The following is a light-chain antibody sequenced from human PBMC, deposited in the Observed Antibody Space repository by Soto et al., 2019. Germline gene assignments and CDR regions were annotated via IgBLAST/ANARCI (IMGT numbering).Light chain of an antibody. J-gene: IGKJ3*01. V-gene: IGKV3-20*01. CDR2: GAS. Sequence: EIVLTQSPGTLSLSPGERATLSCRASQSVSSGYLAWYQQKPGQSPRLLIYGASTRATGIPDRFSGSWSGTDVILTITRLEPEDSAVYYCQQFRTFGPGTKVEIK. CDR1: QSVSSGY. CDR3: QQFRT.